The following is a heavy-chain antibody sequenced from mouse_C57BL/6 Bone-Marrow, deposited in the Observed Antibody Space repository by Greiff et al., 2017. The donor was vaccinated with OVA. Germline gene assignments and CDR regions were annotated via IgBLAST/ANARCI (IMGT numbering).Heavy chain of an antibody. Sequence: VQLQQPGAELVMPGASVKLSCKASGYTFTSYWMHWVKQRPGQGLEWIGEIDPSDSYTNYNQKFKGKSTLTVDKSSSTAYMQLSSRTSEDSAVYYCARPSTTVVEVWYVDVWGTGTTVTVSS. CDR2: IDPSDSYT. CDR3: ARPSTTVVEVWYVDV. V-gene: IGHV1-69*01. CDR1: GYTFTSYW. J-gene: IGHJ1*03. D-gene: IGHD1-1*01.